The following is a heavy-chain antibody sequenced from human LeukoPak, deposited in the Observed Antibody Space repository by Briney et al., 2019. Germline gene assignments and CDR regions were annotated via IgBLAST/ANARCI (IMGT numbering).Heavy chain of an antibody. J-gene: IGHJ3*02. D-gene: IGHD2-2*01. V-gene: IGHV1-46*01. CDR1: GGTFISYA. CDR2: INPSGGST. Sequence: GASVKVSCKASGGTFISYAISWVRQAPGQGLEWMGIINPSGGSTSYAQKFQGRVTMTRDTSTSTVYMELSSLRSEDTAVYYCARGDCSSTSCYAFDIWGQGTMVTVSS. CDR3: ARGDCSSTSCYAFDI.